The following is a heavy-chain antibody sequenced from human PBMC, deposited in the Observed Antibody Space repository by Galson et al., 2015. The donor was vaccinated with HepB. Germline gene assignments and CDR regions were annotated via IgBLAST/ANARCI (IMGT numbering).Heavy chain of an antibody. Sequence: SLRLSCAASGFTFSSYGMHWVRQAPGKGLEWVAVIWYDGSNKYYADSVKGRFTISRDNSKNTLYLQMNSLRAEDTAVYYCARGSLRTGTTSYYYYDMDVWGQGTTVTVSS. CDR3: ARGSLRTGTTSYYYYDMDV. CDR1: GFTFSSYG. V-gene: IGHV3-33*01. CDR2: IWYDGSNK. J-gene: IGHJ6*02. D-gene: IGHD1-7*01.